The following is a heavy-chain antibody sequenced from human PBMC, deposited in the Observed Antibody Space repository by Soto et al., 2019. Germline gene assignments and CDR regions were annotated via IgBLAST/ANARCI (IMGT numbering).Heavy chain of an antibody. CDR3: VRHESYYPYYCHMDV. CDR2: VYYGGSS. D-gene: IGHD3-10*01. Sequence: QLQLQESGPGLVKPSETLSLTCNVSGGSISSRSYYWGWVRQPPGKGLEWIGTVYYGGSSYYNPSLKSRVTISVDTSKNQFSMKLSSVTAADTAVFSCVRHESYYPYYCHMDVWGNGTTFTVSS. V-gene: IGHV4-39*01. J-gene: IGHJ6*03. CDR1: GGSISSRSYY.